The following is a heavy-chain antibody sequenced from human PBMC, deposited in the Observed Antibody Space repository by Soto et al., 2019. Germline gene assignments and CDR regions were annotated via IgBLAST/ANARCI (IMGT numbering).Heavy chain of an antibody. J-gene: IGHJ5*02. CDR3: ARVVPGAEAWFGP. CDR2: ISLYSDGT. CDR1: GYTFSNYG. Sequence: ASVRVSCKTSGYTFSNYGITWVRQAPGQPLEWLGWISLYSDGTNYAQKFQGRVSMTADTSTTTAYMELRSLRSDDTAVYYCARVVPGAEAWFGPWGQGTLVTVSS. V-gene: IGHV1-18*01. D-gene: IGHD2-2*01.